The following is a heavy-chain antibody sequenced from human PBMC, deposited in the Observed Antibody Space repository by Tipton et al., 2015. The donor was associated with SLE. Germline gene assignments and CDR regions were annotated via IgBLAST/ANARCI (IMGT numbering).Heavy chain of an antibody. CDR1: GGSISRGAYY. CDR3: ARTEQGTGSYYRLVSEI. CDR2: IHYSGST. D-gene: IGHD3-10*01. V-gene: IGHV4-39*07. Sequence: TLSLTCTVTGGSISRGAYYWGWIRQPPGKGLEWIGSIHYSGSTYDNPSFKSRVTISVDTSKNQFSLKLSSVTAADTAVYYCARTEQGTGSYYRLVSEIWGQGTLVTVSS. J-gene: IGHJ4*02.